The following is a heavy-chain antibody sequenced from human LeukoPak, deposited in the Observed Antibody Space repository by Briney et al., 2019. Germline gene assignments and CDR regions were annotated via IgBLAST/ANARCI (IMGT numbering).Heavy chain of an antibody. Sequence: PSETLSLTCTVSGGSISSYYWSWIRQPPGKGLEWIGYIYYSGSTNYNPSLKSRVTISVDTSKNQFSLKLSSVTAADTAVYYCARFVEMATIRDWGRGTLVTVSS. J-gene: IGHJ4*02. CDR1: GGSISSYY. D-gene: IGHD5-24*01. CDR3: ARFVEMATIRD. V-gene: IGHV4-59*01. CDR2: IYYSGST.